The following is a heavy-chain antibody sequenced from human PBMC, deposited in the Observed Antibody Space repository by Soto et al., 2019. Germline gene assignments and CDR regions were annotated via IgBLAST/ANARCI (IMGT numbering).Heavy chain of an antibody. V-gene: IGHV1-69*06. CDR1: GGTFSSYS. CDR2: IIAIFGTA. CDR3: ARASEITNYYFDY. J-gene: IGHJ4*02. D-gene: IGHD3-16*01. Sequence: SVKVSCKASGGTFSSYSISWVRQAPGQGLEWMGGIIAIFGTANYAQKFQGRVTITADKSTSTAYMELSSLRSEDTAVYYCARASEITNYYFDYWGQGTLVTVSS.